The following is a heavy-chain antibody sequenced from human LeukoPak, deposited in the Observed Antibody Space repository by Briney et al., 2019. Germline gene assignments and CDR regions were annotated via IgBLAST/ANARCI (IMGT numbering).Heavy chain of an antibody. D-gene: IGHD3-10*01. CDR3: ARDLVRGVLIAYYYGMDV. CDR1: GFTFSSYG. Sequence: PGRSLSISCAASGFTFSSYGMHWVRQAPGKGLEWVAVIWYDGSNKYYADSVKGRFTISRDNSKNTLYLQMNSLRAEDTAVYYCARDLVRGVLIAYYYGMDVWGQGTTVTVSS. CDR2: IWYDGSNK. V-gene: IGHV3-33*01. J-gene: IGHJ6*02.